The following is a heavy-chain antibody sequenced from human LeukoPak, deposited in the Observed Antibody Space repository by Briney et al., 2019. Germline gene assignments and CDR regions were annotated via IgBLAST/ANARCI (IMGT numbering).Heavy chain of an antibody. CDR2: IYYSGST. V-gene: IGHV4-39*07. Sequence: SETLSLTCTVSGGSISSSSYYWGWIRQPPGKGLEWIGSIYYSGSTYYNPSLKSRVTISVDTSKNQFSLKLSSVTAADTAVYYCARGLSRNYYGSGSYYLWGQGTLVTVTS. J-gene: IGHJ4*02. D-gene: IGHD3-10*01. CDR1: GGSISSSSYY. CDR3: ARGLSRNYYGSGSYYL.